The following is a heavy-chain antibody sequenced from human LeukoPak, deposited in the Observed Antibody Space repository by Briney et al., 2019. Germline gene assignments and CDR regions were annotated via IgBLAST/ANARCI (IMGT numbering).Heavy chain of an antibody. V-gene: IGHV3-30-3*02. J-gene: IGHJ4*02. Sequence: GGSLRLSCAASGFTFSSYAMHWVRQAPGKGLEWVAVISYDGSNKYYADSVKGRFTISRDNSKNTLYLQMNSLRAEDTAVYYCAKFIAAAGQYYFDYWGQGTLVAVSS. D-gene: IGHD6-13*01. CDR2: ISYDGSNK. CDR1: GFTFSSYA. CDR3: AKFIAAAGQYYFDY.